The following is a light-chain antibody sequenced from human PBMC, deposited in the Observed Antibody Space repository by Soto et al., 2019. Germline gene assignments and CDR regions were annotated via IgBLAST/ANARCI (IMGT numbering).Light chain of an antibody. CDR3: QQYNSYSYT. J-gene: IGKJ2*01. CDR1: QSISSW. V-gene: IGKV1-5*01. Sequence: IQMTQSPSTLSASVGDRVTITCRASQSISSWLAWYQQKPGKAPKVLIYDASSLESGVPSRFSGSGSGTESTLTISSLQPDDFATYYCQQYNSYSYTFGQGTKVDIK. CDR2: DAS.